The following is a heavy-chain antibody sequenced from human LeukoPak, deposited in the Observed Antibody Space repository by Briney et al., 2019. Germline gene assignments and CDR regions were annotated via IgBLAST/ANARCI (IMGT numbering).Heavy chain of an antibody. J-gene: IGHJ5*02. V-gene: IGHV1-8*01. CDR2: MNPNSGNT. CDR1: GYTFTNYD. CDR3: ARGRDPQRGWGSCWPFDP. Sequence: ASVTVSCRASGYTFTNYDINWVRQATGEGPEWMGWMNPNSGNTGYAQKFQDRVAMTRNTSLDTAYMQLSSLTSEDTAVYYCARGRDPQRGWGSCWPFDPWGQGTLVIVSS. D-gene: IGHD3-16*01.